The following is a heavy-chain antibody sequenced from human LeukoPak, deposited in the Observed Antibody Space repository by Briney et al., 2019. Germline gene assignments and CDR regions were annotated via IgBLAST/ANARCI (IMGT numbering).Heavy chain of an antibody. V-gene: IGHV3-7*03. J-gene: IGHJ6*04. CDR3: ARVPITYYYGSGSYFCGMDV. D-gene: IGHD3-10*01. CDR2: IKQDGSEI. CDR1: GFTFSSYW. Sequence: GGSLRLSCAASGFTFSSYWMSWVRLAPGKGLEWVANIKQDGSEIYYVDSVKGRFTISRDNAKNSLYLQMNTLRAEDTAVYYCARVPITYYYGSGSYFCGMDVWGKGTTVSVSS.